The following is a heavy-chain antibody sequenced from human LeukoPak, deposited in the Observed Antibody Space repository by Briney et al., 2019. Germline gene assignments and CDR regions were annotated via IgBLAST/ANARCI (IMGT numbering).Heavy chain of an antibody. Sequence: SETLSLTCTVSGGSISGYYWSWIRQPAGKGLEWIGRIYTSGSTNYNPSPKSRVTMSVDTSKNQFSLKLSSVTAADTAVYYCARVVTPLIVVVPAAHGDWFDPWGQGTLVTVSS. CDR2: IYTSGST. V-gene: IGHV4-4*07. CDR3: ARVVTPLIVVVPAAHGDWFDP. J-gene: IGHJ5*02. CDR1: GGSISGYY. D-gene: IGHD2-2*01.